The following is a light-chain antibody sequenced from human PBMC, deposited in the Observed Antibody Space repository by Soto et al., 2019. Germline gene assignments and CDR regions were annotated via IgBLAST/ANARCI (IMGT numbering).Light chain of an antibody. CDR3: QQCTNWPRT. CDR1: QSVSSN. CDR2: GAS. Sequence: EVGKTVSQGKRSEPSGRRTIQSCRASQSVSSNLAWYQQKPGQAPRLLIYGASTRATGIPARFSGSESATEVTLTISRLQSEDSLPYYCQQCTNWPRTFWEGTKVDIK. V-gene: IGKV3-15*01. J-gene: IGKJ1*01.